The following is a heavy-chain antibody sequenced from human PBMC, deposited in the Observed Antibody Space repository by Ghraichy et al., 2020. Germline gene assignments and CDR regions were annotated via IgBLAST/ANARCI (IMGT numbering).Heavy chain of an antibody. D-gene: IGHD3-22*01. CDR2: ISYDGSNK. J-gene: IGHJ1*01. CDR3: AKGAGYYTHHAEYFQH. V-gene: IGHV3-30*18. CDR1: GFTFSSYG. Sequence: GGSLRLSCAASGFTFSSYGMHWVRQAPGKGLEWVAVISYDGSNKYYADSVKGRFTISRDNSKNTLYLQMNSLRAEDTAVYYCAKGAGYYTHHAEYFQHWGQGTLVTVSS.